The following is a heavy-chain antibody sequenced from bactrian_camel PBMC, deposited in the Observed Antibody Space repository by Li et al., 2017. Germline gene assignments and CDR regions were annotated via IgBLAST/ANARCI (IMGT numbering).Heavy chain of an antibody. CDR2: SISRGGTT. V-gene: IGHV3S40*01. Sequence: DVQLVESGGGLVQPGGSLRLSCAASGFAFSSYYMYWVRQAPGKGLEWVSSISRGGTTYYADSVKGRLTISRDNAKNTVYLQMNSLKPEDTAVYYCVRDISNCDSCFHDWGQGTQVTVS. J-gene: IGHJ4*01. CDR3: VRDISNCDSCFHD. D-gene: IGHD1*01. CDR1: GFAFSSYY.